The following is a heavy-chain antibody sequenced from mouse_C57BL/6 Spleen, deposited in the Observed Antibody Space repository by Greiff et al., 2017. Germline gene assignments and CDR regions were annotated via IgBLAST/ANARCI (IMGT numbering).Heavy chain of an antibody. J-gene: IGHJ3*01. V-gene: IGHV5-17*01. D-gene: IGHD2-1*01. Sequence: EVNLVESGGGLVKPGGSLKLSCAASGFTFSDYGMHWVRQAPEKGLEWVAYISSGSSTIYYADTVKGRFPISRDNAKNTLFLQMTSRGSEDAAMYYGASYGNYEDWGQGTLVTVSA. CDR2: ISSGSSTI. CDR1: GFTFSDYG. CDR3: ASYGNYED.